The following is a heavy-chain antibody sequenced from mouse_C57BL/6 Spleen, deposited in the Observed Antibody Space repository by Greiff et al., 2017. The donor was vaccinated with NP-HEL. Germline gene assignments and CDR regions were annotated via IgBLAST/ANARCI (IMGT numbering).Heavy chain of an antibody. V-gene: IGHV5-4*03. CDR2: ISDGGSYT. CDR3: ARPYEASFAD. Sequence: DVKLVESGGGLVKPGGSLKLSCAASGFTFSSYAMSWVRQPPEKRLEWVATISDGGSYTYYPDNVKGRFTISRDNAKNNRYLQMSHLKSDDTAMYYCARPYEASFADWGQGTLVTVSA. CDR1: GFTFSSYA. J-gene: IGHJ3*01. D-gene: IGHD2-3*01.